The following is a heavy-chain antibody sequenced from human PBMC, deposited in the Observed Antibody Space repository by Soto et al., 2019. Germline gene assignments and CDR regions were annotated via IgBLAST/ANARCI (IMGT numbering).Heavy chain of an antibody. CDR1: GFTVSGFD. Sequence: GGSLSLSCKASGFTVSGFDMHWGRQPTGKGLEWVSSIGTAGDTYYAVSVKGRFTISRDNAKNSLSLQMNSLRAGDMAVYFCAKSQEIGTHFFDSWGQGTQVTVSS. V-gene: IGHV3-13*01. D-gene: IGHD6-13*01. CDR2: IGTAGDT. J-gene: IGHJ4*02. CDR3: AKSQEIGTHFFDS.